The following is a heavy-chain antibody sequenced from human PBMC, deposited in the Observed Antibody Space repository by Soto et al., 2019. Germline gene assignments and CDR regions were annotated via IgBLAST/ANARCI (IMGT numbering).Heavy chain of an antibody. CDR2: INPYDGHT. D-gene: IGHD6-13*01. CDR3: VTTTAGDY. Sequence: QVQLVQSGAEVKNPGASVKVSCTASGYTFSNYGITWVRQAPGQGLEWMGWINPYDGHTNYAQKFQGRVTMTTGTSTSTAYMEVKSLTFHDTAVYYCVTTTAGDYWGQGTLVTVSS. V-gene: IGHV1-18*04. CDR1: GYTFSNYG. J-gene: IGHJ4*02.